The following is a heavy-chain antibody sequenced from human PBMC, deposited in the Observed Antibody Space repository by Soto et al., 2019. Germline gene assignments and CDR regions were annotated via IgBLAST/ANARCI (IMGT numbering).Heavy chain of an antibody. CDR3: GIGVGSHWYTDY. J-gene: IGHJ4*02. V-gene: IGHV4-34*12. D-gene: IGHD6-19*01. CDR2: AFYGGGA. Sequence: QVQLQEWGAGLLRPSETLSLSCSVSDGSFSDYWWTWIRQPPGKGLQWIGEAFYGGGANYSPSLKSGATISVDKYKKQFSLRLRYVPAADTSTYYCGIGVGSHWYTDYWSQGAPVTVSS. CDR1: DGSFSDYW.